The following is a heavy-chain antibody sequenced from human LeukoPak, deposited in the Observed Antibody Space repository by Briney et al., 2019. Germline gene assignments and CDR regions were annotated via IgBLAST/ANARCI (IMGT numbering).Heavy chain of an antibody. Sequence: GGSLRLSCAASGFTFSTYAMSWVRQAPGKGLEWVSAISDSGTRTHYADSVKGRLTISRDNSKNTLFLQMNSLRAEDTAVYYCAKEALYSTDAFDIWGQGTMVTVSS. J-gene: IGHJ3*02. CDR1: GFTFSTYA. D-gene: IGHD6-13*01. V-gene: IGHV3-23*01. CDR2: ISDSGTRT. CDR3: AKEALYSTDAFDI.